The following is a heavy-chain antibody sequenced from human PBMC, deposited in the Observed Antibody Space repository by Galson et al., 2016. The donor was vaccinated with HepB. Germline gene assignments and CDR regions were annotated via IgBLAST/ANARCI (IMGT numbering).Heavy chain of an antibody. V-gene: IGHV4-39*01. J-gene: IGHJ4*02. CDR3: ARHRVTMGRGVYDF. D-gene: IGHD3-10*01. Sequence: SETLSLTCTVSGGFISSSSFYWGWIRQPPGKGLEWIASVYNSGSAYYTPSLESRLTISVDTSENQSSLKLSSVTAADTAVYFCARHRVTMGRGVYDFWGQGTLVTVSS. CDR1: GGFISSSSFY. CDR2: VYNSGSA.